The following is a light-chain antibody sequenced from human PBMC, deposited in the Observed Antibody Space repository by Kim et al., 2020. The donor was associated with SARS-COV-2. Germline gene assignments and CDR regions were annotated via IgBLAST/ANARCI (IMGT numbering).Light chain of an antibody. CDR1: QSVYSSY. CDR2: DAS. V-gene: IGKV3D-20*01. CDR3: QQYGSSPLT. J-gene: IGKJ1*01. Sequence: EIVLTQSPATLSLSPGERATLSCGASQSVYSSYLAWYQQKPGLASRLLIYDASTRATGIPDRFSGSGSGTDFTLTISRLEPEDFAVYYCQQYGSSPLTFGQGTKVDIK.